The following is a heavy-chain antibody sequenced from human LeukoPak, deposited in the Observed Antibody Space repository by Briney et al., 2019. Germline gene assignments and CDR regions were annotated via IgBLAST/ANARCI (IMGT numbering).Heavy chain of an antibody. J-gene: IGHJ4*02. Sequence: GGSLRLSCAASGFTLSSYEMNWVRQAPRKGLEWASYITGSGDIIYYADSVKGRFTFSRDNAKNSLYLQMNSLRAEDTAVYYCARVGRDSQHLDYWGPGTLVTVST. CDR2: ITGSGDII. V-gene: IGHV3-48*03. CDR3: ARVGRDSQHLDY. CDR1: GFTLSSYE. D-gene: IGHD2-15*01.